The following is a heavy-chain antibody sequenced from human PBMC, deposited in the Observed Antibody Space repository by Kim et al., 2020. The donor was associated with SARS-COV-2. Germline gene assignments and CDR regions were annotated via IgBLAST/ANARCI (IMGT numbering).Heavy chain of an antibody. J-gene: IGHJ4*02. Sequence: GGSLRLSCTASGFTFGDYAMSWVRQAPGKGLEWVGFIRSKAYGGTTEYAASVKGRFTISRDDSKSIAYLQMNSLKTEDTAVYYCTRGRWELLGVDYWGQGTLVTVSS. V-gene: IGHV3-49*04. CDR1: GFTFGDYA. D-gene: IGHD1-26*01. CDR3: TRGRWELLGVDY. CDR2: IRSKAYGGTT.